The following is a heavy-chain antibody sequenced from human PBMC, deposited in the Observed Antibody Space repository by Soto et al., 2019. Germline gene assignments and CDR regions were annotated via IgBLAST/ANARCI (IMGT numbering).Heavy chain of an antibody. Sequence: ASVKVSCKASGYTFTSYYMHWVRQAPGQGLEWMGIINPSGGSTSYAQKFQGRVTMTRDTSTSTVYMELSSLRSDDTAVYYCARDAGSPDLYYYYYMDVWGKGTTVTVSS. V-gene: IGHV1-46*01. J-gene: IGHJ6*03. CDR2: INPSGGST. CDR1: GYTFTSYY. D-gene: IGHD2-2*01. CDR3: ARDAGSPDLYYYYYMDV.